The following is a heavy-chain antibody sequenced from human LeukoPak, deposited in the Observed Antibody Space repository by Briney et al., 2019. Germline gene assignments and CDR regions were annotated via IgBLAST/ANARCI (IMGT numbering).Heavy chain of an antibody. Sequence: SETLSLTCAVSGYSISSGYYWGWSRQPPGKGVEGIGSIYHSGSTYYNPSLNRRVTISVDTSKNHFSLKLSSVTAADTAVYYCARSSEGNWFDPWGQGTLVTVSS. J-gene: IGHJ5*02. D-gene: IGHD3-10*01. CDR2: IYHSGST. CDR3: ARSSEGNWFDP. CDR1: GYSISSGYY. V-gene: IGHV4-38-2*01.